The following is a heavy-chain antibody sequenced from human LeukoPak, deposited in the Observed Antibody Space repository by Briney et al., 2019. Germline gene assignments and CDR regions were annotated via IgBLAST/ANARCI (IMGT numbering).Heavy chain of an antibody. J-gene: IGHJ4*02. CDR1: GFSFSRYA. V-gene: IGHV3-23*01. D-gene: IGHD5-18*01. CDR3: AKGGYSYGL. CDR2: ISTSGTNT. Sequence: PGGSLRLSCATSGFSFSRYAMTWVRQSPGKGLEWVSAISTSGTNTYYADSVKGRFTISRNNSNNTLNLQMNSLRAEDTAVYYCAKGGYSYGLWGQGTLVTVSS.